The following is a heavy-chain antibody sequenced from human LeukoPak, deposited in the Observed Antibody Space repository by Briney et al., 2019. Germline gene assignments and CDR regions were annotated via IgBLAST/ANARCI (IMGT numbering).Heavy chain of an antibody. D-gene: IGHD4-17*01. CDR3: ASDGGDQPNKNLHY. CDR2: ISSRSGYI. Sequence: PSETLSLTCTVSGASISSSSYYWGWIRQPPGKGLEWVSSISSRSGYIYYADSVKGRFTISRDNAKNSLFLQMNSLRADDTAVYYCASDGGDQPNKNLHYWGQGTLVTVSS. J-gene: IGHJ4*02. CDR1: GASISSSSYY. V-gene: IGHV3-21*01.